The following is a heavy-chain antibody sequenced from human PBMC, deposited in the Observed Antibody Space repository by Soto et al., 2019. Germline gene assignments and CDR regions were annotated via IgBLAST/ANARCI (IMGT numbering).Heavy chain of an antibody. V-gene: IGHV1-69*08. Sequence: QVQLVQSGAEVKKPGSSVKISCQASGGTFSTSTISWVRQAPGQGLEWMGRTIPIVDRAIYAQNFQGRVTMTADKSTNTVYMEMFSLTSDDTAVYYCARAVDGTSILDSWGQGTLVTVSS. CDR2: TIPIVDRA. J-gene: IGHJ4*02. CDR1: GGTFSTST. CDR3: ARAVDGTSILDS. D-gene: IGHD6-19*01.